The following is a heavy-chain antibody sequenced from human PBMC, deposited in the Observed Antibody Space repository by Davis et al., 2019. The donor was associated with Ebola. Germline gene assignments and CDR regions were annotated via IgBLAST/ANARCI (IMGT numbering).Heavy chain of an antibody. CDR3: ARGSQTKAARIYGMDV. D-gene: IGHD6-13*01. CDR2: MWYDGSTK. J-gene: IGHJ6*02. V-gene: IGHV3-33*01. CDR1: GFRFNNFG. Sequence: GESLKISCAASGFRFNNFGMHWVRQAPGKGLEWVAVMWYDGSTKYYSDSVKGRFTISGDNSKDTLYLQMNRLRVEDTAVYYCARGSQTKAARIYGMDVWGQGTTVTVSS.